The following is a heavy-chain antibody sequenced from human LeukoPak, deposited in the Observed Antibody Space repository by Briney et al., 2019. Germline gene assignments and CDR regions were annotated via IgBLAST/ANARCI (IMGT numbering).Heavy chain of an antibody. D-gene: IGHD5-18*01. Sequence: PGGSLRLSCAASGFTFSSYNMNWVRQAPGKGPEWVSYISSSASIIYYADSVKGRFTISRDNAKNSLYLQMNSLRDEDTAVYYCARDSYRTWIQLWDYWGQGTLVTVSS. J-gene: IGHJ4*02. CDR3: ARDSYRTWIQLWDY. CDR2: ISSSASII. V-gene: IGHV3-48*02. CDR1: GFTFSSYN.